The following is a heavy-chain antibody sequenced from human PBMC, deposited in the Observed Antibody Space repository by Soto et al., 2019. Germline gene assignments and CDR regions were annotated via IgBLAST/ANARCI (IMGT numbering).Heavy chain of an antibody. V-gene: IGHV3-23*01. CDR2: ISGSDGKT. Sequence: DVQLWESGGGLGQPGGSLRLSCAASGFSFGSYALSWVRQAPGKGLEWVSTISGSDGKTFYADSVKGRFSISRDTSQNPFYLQMNSLRADDTAIYYCARWSYLHYWGQGTRVTVSS. D-gene: IGHD3-10*01. CDR3: ARWSYLHY. CDR1: GFSFGSYA. J-gene: IGHJ4*02.